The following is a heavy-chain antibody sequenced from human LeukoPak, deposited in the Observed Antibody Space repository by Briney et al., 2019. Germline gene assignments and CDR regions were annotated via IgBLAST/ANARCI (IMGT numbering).Heavy chain of an antibody. V-gene: IGHV4-34*01. CDR2: INHSGST. CDR3: ATCNGVSSGWYGPNFNWFDP. D-gene: IGHD6-19*01. Sequence: SETLSLTCAVYGGSSSGYYWSWIRQPPGKGLEWIGEINHSGSTNYNPSLKSRVTISVDTSKNQFSLKLSSVTAADTAVYYCATCNGVSSGWYGPNFNWFDPWGQGTLVTVSS. CDR1: GGSSSGYY. J-gene: IGHJ5*02.